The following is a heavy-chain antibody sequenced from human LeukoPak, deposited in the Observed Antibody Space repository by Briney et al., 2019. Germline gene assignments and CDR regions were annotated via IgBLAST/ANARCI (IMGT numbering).Heavy chain of an antibody. CDR1: GFTFSSYA. V-gene: IGHV3-23*01. Sequence: PGGSLRLSCAASGFTFSSYAMTWVRQAPGKGLEWVSTITSSNAPTNYADSVKGRFTISRDKSRNTLYLQMNGLRAEDTAIYYCAKSCGGDCYYCDYWGQGTLVTVSS. CDR3: AKSCGGDCYYCDY. J-gene: IGHJ4*02. D-gene: IGHD2-21*02. CDR2: ITSSNAPT.